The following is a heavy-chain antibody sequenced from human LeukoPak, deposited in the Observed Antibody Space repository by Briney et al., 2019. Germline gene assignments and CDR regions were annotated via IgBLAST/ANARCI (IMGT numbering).Heavy chain of an antibody. Sequence: ASAKVSCKASVYTFTGYYMHWVRQAPGQGLEWMGWINPNSGGTNYAQKFQGRVTMTRDTSISTAYMELSRLRSDDTAVYYCARGPRSGSYSYYYYMDVWGKGTTVTVSS. CDR3: ARGPRSGSYSYYYYMDV. D-gene: IGHD1-26*01. J-gene: IGHJ6*03. CDR1: VYTFTGYY. V-gene: IGHV1-2*02. CDR2: INPNSGGT.